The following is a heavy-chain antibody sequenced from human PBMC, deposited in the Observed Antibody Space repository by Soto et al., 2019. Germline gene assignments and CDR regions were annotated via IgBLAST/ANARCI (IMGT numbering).Heavy chain of an antibody. J-gene: IGHJ3*02. Sequence: ASVKVSCKASGYTFTGYYMHWVRQAPGQGLEWMGWINPNSGGTNYAQKFQGWVTMTRDTSISTAYMELSRLRSDDTAVYYCAISSGYAEVAFDIWGQGTMVTVSS. CDR3: AISSGYAEVAFDI. CDR1: GYTFTGYY. V-gene: IGHV1-2*04. CDR2: INPNSGGT. D-gene: IGHD6-19*01.